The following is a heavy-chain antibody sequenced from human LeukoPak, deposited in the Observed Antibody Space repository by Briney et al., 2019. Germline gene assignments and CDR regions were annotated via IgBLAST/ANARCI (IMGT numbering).Heavy chain of an antibody. J-gene: IGHJ3*02. Sequence: SETLSLTCTVSGGSISSSSYYWSWIRQPPGKGLEWIGYIYYSGSTNYNPSLKSRVTISVDTSKNQFSLKLSSVTAADTAVYYCARGLLDGYTHPAAFDIWGQGTVVTVSS. D-gene: IGHD5-24*01. CDR3: ARGLLDGYTHPAAFDI. CDR2: IYYSGST. CDR1: GGSISSSSYY. V-gene: IGHV4-61*01.